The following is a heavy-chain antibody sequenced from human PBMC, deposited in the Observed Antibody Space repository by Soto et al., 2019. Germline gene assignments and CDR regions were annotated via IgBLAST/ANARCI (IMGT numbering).Heavy chain of an antibody. J-gene: IGHJ6*03. CDR1: GFTFSTYS. D-gene: IGHD2-2*01. V-gene: IGHV3-48*01. CDR2: ISSGSSTI. CDR3: TRSAYMDV. Sequence: EVQLVESGGGLVQPGGPLRLSWAASGFTFSTYSMNWVRKPPGKGLEWVSYISSGSSTIYYADSVKGRFTISRDNAKNSLYLQMDSLRAEDTAVYYATRSAYMDVWGTGTTVTVSS.